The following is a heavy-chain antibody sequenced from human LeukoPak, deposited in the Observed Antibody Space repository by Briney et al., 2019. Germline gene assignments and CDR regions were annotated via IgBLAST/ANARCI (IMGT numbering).Heavy chain of an antibody. CDR2: IWYDGSNK. J-gene: IGHJ5*02. CDR3: AKEGSTGWFDP. CDR1: GFTFSSYG. V-gene: IGHV3-33*06. Sequence: PGGSLRLSCAASGFTFSSYGMHWVRQAPGKGLEWVAVIWYDGSNKYYADSVKGRFTISRDNSKNTLYLQMNSLRAEDTAVHYCAKEGSTGWFDPWGQGTLVTVSS. D-gene: IGHD2-2*01.